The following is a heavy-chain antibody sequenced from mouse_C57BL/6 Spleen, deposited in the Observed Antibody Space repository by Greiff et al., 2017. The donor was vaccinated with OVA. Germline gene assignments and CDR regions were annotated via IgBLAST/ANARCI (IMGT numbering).Heavy chain of an antibody. CDR3: AREDYGSSYFDY. D-gene: IGHD1-1*01. J-gene: IGHJ2*01. Sequence: EVNVVESGGGLVKPGGSLKLSCAASGFTFSSYAMSWVRQTPEKRLEWVATISDGGSYTYYPDNVKGRFTISRDNAKNNLYLQKSHLKSEDTAMYYCAREDYGSSYFDYWGQGTTLTVSS. CDR2: ISDGGSYT. V-gene: IGHV5-4*01. CDR1: GFTFSSYA.